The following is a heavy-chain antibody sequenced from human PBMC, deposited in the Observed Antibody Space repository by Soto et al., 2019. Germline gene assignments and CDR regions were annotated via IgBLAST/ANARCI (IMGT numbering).Heavy chain of an antibody. Sequence: ASVKVSCKASGYTFTSYDINWVRQAPGQGLEWMGWVNTNNGNTGYAPKFQGRVTMTRDTSISTAYMELSSLRSEDTAVYYCARGTYCNGRTCGWRAHDYWGPGTLVTVSS. CDR2: VNTNNGNT. CDR3: ARGTYCNGRTCGWRAHDY. D-gene: IGHD2-15*01. V-gene: IGHV1-8*01. CDR1: GYTFTSYD. J-gene: IGHJ4*02.